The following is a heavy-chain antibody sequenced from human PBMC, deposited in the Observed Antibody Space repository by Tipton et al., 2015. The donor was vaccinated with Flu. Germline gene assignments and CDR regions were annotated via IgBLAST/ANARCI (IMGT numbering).Heavy chain of an antibody. CDR1: GFSFSDIW. J-gene: IGHJ4*02. CDR2: IKTKTDGGTV. Sequence: SLRLSCAASGFSFSDIWMTWVRHPPGRGLEWLGRIKTKTDGGTVDYAAPVKGRFTILRDDSKNTVYLQLDSLRTEDTAVYYCATAKGGAWGQGTLVTVSS. V-gene: IGHV3-15*01. D-gene: IGHD3-10*01. CDR3: ATAKGGA.